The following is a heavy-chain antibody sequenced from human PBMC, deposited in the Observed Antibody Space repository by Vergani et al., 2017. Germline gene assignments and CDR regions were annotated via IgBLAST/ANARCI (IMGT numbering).Heavy chain of an antibody. CDR3: ARMDIVATSSDY. J-gene: IGHJ4*02. CDR2: IYHSGST. D-gene: IGHD5-12*01. V-gene: IGHV4-38-2*02. CDR1: GYSISSGYY. Sequence: VQLQESGPGLVKLSETLSLTCTVPGYSISSGYYWGWIRQPPGKGLEWIGSIYHSGSTYYNPSLKTRVTISVDTSKNQFSLKLSSVTAADPAVYYCARMDIVATSSDYWGQGTLVTVSS.